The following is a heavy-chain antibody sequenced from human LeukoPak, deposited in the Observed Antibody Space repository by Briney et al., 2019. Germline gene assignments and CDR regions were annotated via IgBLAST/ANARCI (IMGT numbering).Heavy chain of an antibody. D-gene: IGHD3-22*01. CDR1: GFTFSSYA. CDR3: AREGGDTYYYGSSGYFLLPDY. J-gene: IGHJ4*02. CDR2: ISYDGSNK. Sequence: GGSLRLSCAASGFTFSSYAMHWVRQAPGKGLEWVAVISYDGSNKYYADSVKGRFTISRDNSKNTLYLQMNSLRAEDTAVYYCAREGGDTYYYGSSGYFLLPDYWGQGTLVTVSS. V-gene: IGHV3-30-3*01.